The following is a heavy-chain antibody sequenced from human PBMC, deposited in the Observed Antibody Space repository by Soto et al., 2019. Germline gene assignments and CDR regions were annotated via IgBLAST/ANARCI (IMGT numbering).Heavy chain of an antibody. CDR2: ISYYGSNK. CDR1: GFTFSSYG. Sequence: QVQLVESGGGVVQPGRSLRLSCAASGFTFSSYGMHCVRQAPGKWLYWVSVISYYGSNKYYADSVKGRFTISRDNSKNTLYLPMNSLIAQDTALDYCAAHHGGTANRPNTFDYWGQGTLVSVSS. J-gene: IGHJ4*02. CDR3: AAHHGGTANRPNTFDY. D-gene: IGHD2-21*02. V-gene: IGHV3-30*03.